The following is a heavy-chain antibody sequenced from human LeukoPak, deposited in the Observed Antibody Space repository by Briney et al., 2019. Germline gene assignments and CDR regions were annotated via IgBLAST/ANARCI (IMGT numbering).Heavy chain of an antibody. V-gene: IGHV4-59*01. Sequence: SETLSLTCTVSGGSITPYYWSWIRQPPGKGLEWIGCIYSGGSTNHNPSLKSRVTMSVDTSKNQFSLRLSSVTAADTAVYYCASWGQWPLHTPHDYWGQGTLVTVSS. J-gene: IGHJ4*02. CDR2: IYSGGST. CDR1: GGSITPYY. D-gene: IGHD6-19*01. CDR3: ASWGQWPLHTPHDY.